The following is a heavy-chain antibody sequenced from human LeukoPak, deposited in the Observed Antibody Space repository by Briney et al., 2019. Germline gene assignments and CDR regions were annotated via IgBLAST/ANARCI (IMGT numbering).Heavy chain of an antibody. CDR3: TTNPGSWGDF. J-gene: IGHJ4*02. CDR2: IKSETNGGTA. V-gene: IGHV3-15*07. D-gene: IGHD2-15*01. CDR1: GLTFSNAW. Sequence: GGFLRLSCAVSGLTFSNAWMNWVRQAPGKGLEWVAHIKSETNGGTADYAAAVEGRFTISRDDSKNTLYLQMNSLKIEDTAVYFCTTNPGSWGDFWGQGSLVTVSS.